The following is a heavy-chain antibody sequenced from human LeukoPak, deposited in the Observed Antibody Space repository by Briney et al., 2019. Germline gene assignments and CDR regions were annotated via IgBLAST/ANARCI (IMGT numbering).Heavy chain of an antibody. V-gene: IGHV3-48*03. CDR1: GLTFSSYE. D-gene: IGHD5-18*01. CDR3: ARDQITAMVYYYFDY. J-gene: IGHJ4*02. Sequence: GGSLRLSCAASGLTFSSYEMNWVRQAPGKGLEWVSYISSSGSTIYYADSVKGRFTISRDNAKNSLYLQMNSLRAEDTAVYYCARDQITAMVYYYFDYWGQGTLVTVSS. CDR2: ISSSGSTI.